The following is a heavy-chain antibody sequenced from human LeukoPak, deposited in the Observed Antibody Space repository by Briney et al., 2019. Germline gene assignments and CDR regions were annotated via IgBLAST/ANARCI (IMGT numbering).Heavy chain of an antibody. V-gene: IGHV1-18*04. J-gene: IGHJ4*02. D-gene: IGHD5-12*01. CDR3: ARWDRVDIAATNDDY. Sequence: GASVTVSCKTSGYTFTTYTINWVRQAPGQGLEWMGWINVYNGNTNNAQKFQGRVTMTTDTSTSTAYMELTSLRSDDTAVYYCARWDRVDIAATNDDYWGQGTLVTVSS. CDR2: INVYNGNT. CDR1: GYTFTTYT.